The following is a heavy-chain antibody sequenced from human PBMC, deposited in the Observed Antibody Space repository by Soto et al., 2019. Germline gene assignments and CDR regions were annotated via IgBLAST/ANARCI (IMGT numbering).Heavy chain of an antibody. CDR3: VSKKENAYDFYVMSV. J-gene: IGHJ6*02. CDR2: ISYDGSNK. CDR1: ELSRSSCA. Sequence: LACAVAELSRSSCATHRVRKAPGKGLEWVAVISYDGSNKYYADSVKGRFTISRDNSKNTLYLQMNSLRAEDTAVYYFVSKKENAYDFYVMSVWSRGTTVPVSS. V-gene: IGHV3-30-3*01.